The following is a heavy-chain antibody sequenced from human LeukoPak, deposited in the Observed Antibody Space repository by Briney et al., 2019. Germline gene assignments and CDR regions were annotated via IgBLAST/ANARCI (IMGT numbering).Heavy chain of an antibody. Sequence: SVKVSCKASGGTFSSYAISWVRQAPGQGLEWMGGIIPIFGTANYAQKFQGRVTITADESTSTAYMELSRLRSEDTAVYYCARILVEGQWLVPVDYWGQGTLVTVSS. V-gene: IGHV1-69*01. J-gene: IGHJ4*02. CDR2: IIPIFGTA. D-gene: IGHD6-19*01. CDR1: GGTFSSYA. CDR3: ARILVEGQWLVPVDY.